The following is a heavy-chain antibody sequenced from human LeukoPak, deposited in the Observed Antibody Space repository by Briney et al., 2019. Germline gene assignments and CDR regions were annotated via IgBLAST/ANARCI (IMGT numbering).Heavy chain of an antibody. CDR1: GFTFSNAW. CDR3: TFRSGYLQLPFDY. J-gene: IGHJ4*02. CDR2: IKSKTGGGTT. V-gene: IGHV3-15*07. Sequence: GGSLRLSCAASGFTFSNAWMNWVRQAPGKGLEWVGRIKSKTGGGTTDYAAPVKGRFTISRDDSKNTLYLQMNSLKTEDTAVYYCTFRSGYLQLPFDYWGQGTLVTVSS. D-gene: IGHD5-12*01.